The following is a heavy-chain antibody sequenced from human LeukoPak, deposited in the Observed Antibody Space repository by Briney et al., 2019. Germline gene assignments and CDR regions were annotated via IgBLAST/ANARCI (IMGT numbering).Heavy chain of an antibody. Sequence: PGGSLRLSCAASGFTFDDYAMQWVRQAPGKGLEWVSGISWNSGNTGYADSVKGRFTISRDNAKNSLYLQMNSLRAEDTALYYCVKDLNPGTEDGFDVWGQGTMVTVSS. D-gene: IGHD3/OR15-3a*01. J-gene: IGHJ3*01. CDR1: GFTFDDYA. CDR3: VKDLNPGTEDGFDV. V-gene: IGHV3-9*01. CDR2: ISWNSGNT.